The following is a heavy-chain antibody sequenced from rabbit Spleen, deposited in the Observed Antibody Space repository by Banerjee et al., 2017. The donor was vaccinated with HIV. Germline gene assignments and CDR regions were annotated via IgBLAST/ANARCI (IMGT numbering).Heavy chain of an antibody. CDR1: GVSFSSNYY. CDR2: INAATAKP. V-gene: IGHV1S40*01. D-gene: IGHD4-1*01. Sequence: QSLEESGGDLVKPGASLTLTCTASGVSFSSNYYMCWVRQAPGKGLEWIGCINAATAKPVYATWAKGRFTISRTSSTTVTLQMTSLTAADTATYFCARDLAGAIGWNFYLWGQGTLVTVS. J-gene: IGHJ4*01. CDR3: ARDLAGAIGWNFYL.